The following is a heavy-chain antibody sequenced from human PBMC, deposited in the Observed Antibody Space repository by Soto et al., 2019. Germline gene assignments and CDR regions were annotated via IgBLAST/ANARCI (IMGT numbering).Heavy chain of an antibody. CDR1: GFTFTSSA. CDR2: IVVGSGNT. Sequence: SVKVSCKASGFTFTSSAVQWVRQARGQRLEWIGWIVVGSGNTNYAQKFQERVTITRDMSTSTAYMELSSLRSEDTAVYYCAADYSNYGGSYYYYYGMDVWGQGTTVTVS. V-gene: IGHV1-58*01. J-gene: IGHJ6*02. CDR3: AADYSNYGGSYYYYYGMDV. D-gene: IGHD4-4*01.